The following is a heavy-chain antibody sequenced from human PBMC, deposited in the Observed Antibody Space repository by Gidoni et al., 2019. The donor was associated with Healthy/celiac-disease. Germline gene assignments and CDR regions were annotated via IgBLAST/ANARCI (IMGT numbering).Heavy chain of an antibody. CDR1: GYSISSGYS. CDR2: IYHSGST. Sequence: QVLLQESGPGMGKPSETLSLNCAVSGYSISSGYSWGWIRPPPGKGLEWIGSIYHSGSTYYNPSLKRRVTISVDTSKNQFSLKLSSVTAADTAVYYCAREPCSGGSCYSFDYWGQGTLVTVSS. D-gene: IGHD2-15*01. J-gene: IGHJ4*02. V-gene: IGHV4-38-2*02. CDR3: AREPCSGGSCYSFDY.